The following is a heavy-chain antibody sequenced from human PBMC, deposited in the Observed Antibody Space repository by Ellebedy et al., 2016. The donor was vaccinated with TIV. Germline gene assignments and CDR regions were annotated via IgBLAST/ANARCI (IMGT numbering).Heavy chain of an antibody. D-gene: IGHD6-19*01. Sequence: GESLKISCAASGFTFSSYAMHWVRQAPGKGLEWVAVIWYDGSNKYYADSVKGRFTISRDNSKNTLYLQMNSLRAEDTAVYYCARDGKYSSGWNFFDYWGQGTLVTVSS. J-gene: IGHJ4*02. V-gene: IGHV3-33*01. CDR1: GFTFSSYA. CDR3: ARDGKYSSGWNFFDY. CDR2: IWYDGSNK.